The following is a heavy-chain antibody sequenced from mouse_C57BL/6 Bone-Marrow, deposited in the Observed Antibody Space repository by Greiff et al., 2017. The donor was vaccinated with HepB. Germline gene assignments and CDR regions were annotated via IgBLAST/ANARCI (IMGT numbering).Heavy chain of an antibody. CDR2: IRSKSNNYAT. CDR1: GFSFNTYA. V-gene: IGHV10-1*01. Sequence: EVQVVESGGGLVQPKGSLKLSCAASGFSFNTYAMNWVRQAPGKGLEWVARIRSKSNNYATYYADSVKDRFTISRDDSESMLYLQMNNLKTEDTAMYYCVRQSTVVGAMDYWGQGTSVTVSS. J-gene: IGHJ4*01. CDR3: VRQSTVVGAMDY. D-gene: IGHD1-1*01.